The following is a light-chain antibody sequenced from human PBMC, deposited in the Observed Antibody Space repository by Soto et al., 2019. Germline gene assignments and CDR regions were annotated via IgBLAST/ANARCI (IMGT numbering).Light chain of an antibody. V-gene: IGKV2-30*01. CDR3: MQGTHWPWT. J-gene: IGKJ1*01. CDR1: QSLVYSNGNAY. CDR2: QVS. Sequence: DAVLTQSPLSLPVTLGRPAAISCRSSQSLVYSNGNAYLIWFQQRPGQSPRRLIYQVSTRDAGVPDRFSGSGSGTYFTLTISRVEAEDVGLYYCMQGTHWPWTFGQGTKVEIK.